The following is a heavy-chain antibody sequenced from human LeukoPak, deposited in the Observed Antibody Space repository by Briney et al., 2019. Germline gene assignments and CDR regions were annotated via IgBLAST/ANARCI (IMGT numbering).Heavy chain of an antibody. CDR1: GFTFSNYW. CDR2: VSYDGSYK. Sequence: PGGSLRLSCAASGFTFSNYWMSWVRQAPGKGLEWVAVVSYDGSYKYYADSVKGRFTISRDNSKNTLYLQMNSLRAEDTAVYYCARAPGYGAAYYFDYWGQGTLVTVSS. D-gene: IGHD1-1*01. V-gene: IGHV3-30*03. J-gene: IGHJ4*02. CDR3: ARAPGYGAAYYFDY.